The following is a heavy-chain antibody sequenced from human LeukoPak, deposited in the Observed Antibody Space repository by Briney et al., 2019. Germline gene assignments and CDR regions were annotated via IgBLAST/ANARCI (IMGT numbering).Heavy chain of an antibody. CDR1: GFIFISYG. J-gene: IGHJ4*02. Sequence: AGGSLRLSCAASGFIFISYGMHWGRQPPGKGLEWVAFIRSDGSDKYYVDSVKGRFTISRDNSKNTLWLQMNSLRAEDTAVYYWAKHDSSSDFWGQGTLVTVSS. V-gene: IGHV3-30*02. D-gene: IGHD3-22*01. CDR3: AKHDSSSDF. CDR2: IRSDGSDK.